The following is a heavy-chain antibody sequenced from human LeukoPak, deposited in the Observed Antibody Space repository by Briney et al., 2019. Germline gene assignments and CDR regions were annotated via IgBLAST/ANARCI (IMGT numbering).Heavy chain of an antibody. CDR3: ATIPEYSSGWYFDY. J-gene: IGHJ4*02. V-gene: IGHV3-23*01. Sequence: PGGSLRLSCAVSGFTFSDYYMSWVRQAPGKGLEWVSAISGSGGSTYYADSVKGRFTISRDNSKNTLYLQMNSLRAEDTAVYYCATIPEYSSGWYFDYWGQGTLVTVSS. CDR2: ISGSGGST. CDR1: GFTFSDYY. D-gene: IGHD6-19*01.